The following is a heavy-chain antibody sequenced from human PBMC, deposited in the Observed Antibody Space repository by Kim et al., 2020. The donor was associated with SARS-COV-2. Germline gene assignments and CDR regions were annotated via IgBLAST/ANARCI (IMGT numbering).Heavy chain of an antibody. CDR2: T. V-gene: IGHV4-59*09. CDR3: ASGIYGDSRSL. D-gene: IGHD4-17*01. J-gene: IGHJ4*02. Sequence: TNPTPPPNSRVTISVDTSKNQFSLKLSSVTAADTAVYYCASGIYGDSRSLWGQGTLVTVSS.